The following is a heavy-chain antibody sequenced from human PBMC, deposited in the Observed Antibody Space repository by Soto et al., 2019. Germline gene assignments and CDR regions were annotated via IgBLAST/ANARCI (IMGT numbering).Heavy chain of an antibody. CDR2: IIPILGIA. V-gene: IGHV1-69*02. D-gene: IGHD3-16*01. Sequence: SVKVSCKASGGTFSSYTINWVRQAPGQGLEWMGRIIPILGIANYAQKFQGRVTITADKSTSTAYMELNSLRTEDTAVYYCVKDGGTLPNVVNYPFDIWGQGTKVTVSS. CDR1: GGTFSSYT. J-gene: IGHJ3*02. CDR3: VKDGGTLPNVVNYPFDI.